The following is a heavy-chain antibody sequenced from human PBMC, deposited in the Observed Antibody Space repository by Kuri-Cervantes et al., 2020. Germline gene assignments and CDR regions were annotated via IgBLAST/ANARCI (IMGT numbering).Heavy chain of an antibody. D-gene: IGHD3-16*01. CDR2: ISGSGGST. Sequence: GESLKISCAASGFTFSSYAMSWVRQAPGKGLEWVSAISGSGGSTYYADSVKGRFTISRDNSKNTLYLQMNSLRAEDTALYFCVRDSRGRSNWFDPWGQGTLVTVSS. CDR3: VRDSRGRSNWFDP. J-gene: IGHJ5*02. V-gene: IGHV3-23*01. CDR1: GFTFSSYA.